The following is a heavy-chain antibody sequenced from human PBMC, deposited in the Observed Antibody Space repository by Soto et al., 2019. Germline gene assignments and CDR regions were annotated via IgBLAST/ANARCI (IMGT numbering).Heavy chain of an antibody. CDR1: SGSVSSGNYY. CDR2: IYTGRNA. Sequence: QVQLQESGPGLVEPSETLSLTCTVSSGSVSSGNYYWSWIRRPPGKGLEWIGYIYTGRNANYNPPLKSRVTVSADTSKNPFSLKVSSVTAADTAVYYCARGGVDCGGDCHYFDYWGQGTLVTVSS. CDR3: ARGGVDCGGDCHYFDY. J-gene: IGHJ4*02. V-gene: IGHV4-61*01. D-gene: IGHD2-21*02.